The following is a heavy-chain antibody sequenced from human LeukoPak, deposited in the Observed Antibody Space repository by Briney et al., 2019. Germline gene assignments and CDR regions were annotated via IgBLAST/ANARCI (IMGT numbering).Heavy chain of an antibody. CDR2: INHSGST. CDR3: ARDQLGGYYYDY. J-gene: IGHJ4*02. Sequence: SETLSLTCAVYGGSLSEYYWSWIRQPPGKGLEWIGEINHSGSTNYNASLKSRVTISVDTSKNQFSLKLSSVTAADTAVYYCARDQLGGYYYDYWGQGTLVTVSS. V-gene: IGHV4-34*01. CDR1: GGSLSEYY. D-gene: IGHD3-22*01.